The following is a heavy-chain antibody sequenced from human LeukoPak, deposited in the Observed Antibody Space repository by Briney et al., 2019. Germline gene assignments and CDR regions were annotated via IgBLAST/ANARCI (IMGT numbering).Heavy chain of an antibody. J-gene: IGHJ4*02. CDR1: GFTFSSYA. CDR2: ISGSGGST. D-gene: IGHD2-21*02. CDR3: ARDRDFPRDCFDS. Sequence: GGSLRLSCAASGFTFSSYAMSWVRQAPGKGLEWVSAISGSGGSTYHADSVKGRFTISRDNSKNTLYLQMNSLRAEDTALYYCARDRDFPRDCFDSWGQGTLVTVSS. V-gene: IGHV3-23*01.